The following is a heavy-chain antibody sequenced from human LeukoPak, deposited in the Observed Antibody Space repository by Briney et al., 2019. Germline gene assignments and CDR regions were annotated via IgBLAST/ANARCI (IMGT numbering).Heavy chain of an antibody. CDR3: ANNFYASGSWGFDL. V-gene: IGHV3-23*01. Sequence: GGSLRLSCAAFGFTFSSYAMSWVRQAPGKGLEWVSAISVTGDSTYYADSVKGRFTISRDNSKKTLYLQMNSVRAEDTAVYYCANNFYASGSWGFDLWGQGTLVTVSS. CDR2: ISVTGDST. D-gene: IGHD3-10*01. J-gene: IGHJ3*01. CDR1: GFTFSSYA.